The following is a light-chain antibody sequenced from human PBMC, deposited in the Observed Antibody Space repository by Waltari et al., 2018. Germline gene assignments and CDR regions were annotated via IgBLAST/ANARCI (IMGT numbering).Light chain of an antibody. CDR2: DTS. V-gene: IGLV7-46*01. Sequence: QAVVTQEPSLTVSPGGTVTLTCGSSPGAVTSGHYPYWIQQKPGQATRPLIYDTSNKPSWTPARFSGSLLVGKAALTLAGAQPEDESEYYCLLSYSGSRVFGRGTKLTVL. CDR3: LLSYSGSRV. CDR1: PGAVTSGHY. J-gene: IGLJ3*02.